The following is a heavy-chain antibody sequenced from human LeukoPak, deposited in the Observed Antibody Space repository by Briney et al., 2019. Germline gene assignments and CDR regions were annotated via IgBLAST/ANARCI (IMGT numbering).Heavy chain of an antibody. D-gene: IGHD3-16*01. J-gene: IGHJ4*02. CDR3: AWGSGHYYEK. CDR2: IKSKIDGGTT. Sequence: GGSLRLSCAVSGLTVSNVFLNWVRQAAGKGLEWVGRIKSKIDGGTTDYAAPVKGRFTISRDDSKNTVDLQMSGLKIEDTALHYCAWGSGHYYEKWGQGTLVTVSS. V-gene: IGHV3-15*07. CDR1: GLTVSNVF.